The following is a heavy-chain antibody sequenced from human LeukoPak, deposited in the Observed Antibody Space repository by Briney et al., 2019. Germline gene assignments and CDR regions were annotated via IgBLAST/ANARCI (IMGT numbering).Heavy chain of an antibody. CDR3: ASENGDYSGHWFDP. V-gene: IGHV1-8*01. J-gene: IGHJ5*02. CDR2: MNPNSGNT. D-gene: IGHD4-17*01. CDR1: GYTFTSYD. Sequence: ASVKVSYKASGYTFTSYDINWVRQATGQGLEWMGWMNPNSGNTGYAQKFQGRVTITADKSTSTAYMELSSLRSEDTAVYYCASENGDYSGHWFDPWGQGTLVTVSS.